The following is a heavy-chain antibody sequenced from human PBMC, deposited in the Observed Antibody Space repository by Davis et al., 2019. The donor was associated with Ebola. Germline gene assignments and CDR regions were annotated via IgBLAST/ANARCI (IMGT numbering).Heavy chain of an antibody. Sequence: MPGGSLRLSCTVSGGSISTYYWSWIRQPPGKGLEWIGYIYYSGSTNYNPSLKSRVTISVDTSKNQFSLKLSSVTAADTAVYYCARPAHLYSSSWYWFDPWGQGTLVTVSS. J-gene: IGHJ5*02. D-gene: IGHD6-13*01. CDR2: IYYSGST. CDR3: ARPAHLYSSSWYWFDP. CDR1: GGSISTYY. V-gene: IGHV4-59*08.